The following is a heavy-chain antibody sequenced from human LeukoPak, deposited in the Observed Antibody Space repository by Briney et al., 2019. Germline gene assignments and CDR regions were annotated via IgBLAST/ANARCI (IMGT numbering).Heavy chain of an antibody. V-gene: IGHV3-23*01. D-gene: IGHD1-26*01. CDR1: GLTFHNYG. Sequence: GGSLILSCVASGLTFHNYGMNWVRQVPGKGLEWVSHISGSGGGTHYANSVKGRFIVSRDNSRNTLFLQMNDLRVEDTALYFCAKWDENYYYVDVWGKGTTVTVSS. CDR3: AKWDENYYYVDV. J-gene: IGHJ6*03. CDR2: ISGSGGGT.